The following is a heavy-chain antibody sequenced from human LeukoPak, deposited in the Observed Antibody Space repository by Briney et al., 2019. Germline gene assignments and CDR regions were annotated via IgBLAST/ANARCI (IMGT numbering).Heavy chain of an antibody. Sequence: GASVKVSCKASGGTFSSYAISWVRQAPGQGLEWMGGIIPIFGTANYAQKFQGRVTITADESTSTAYMELSSLRSEDTAVYYCARERGAGPQNWFDPWGQGTLVTVSS. CDR1: GGTFSSYA. CDR2: IIPIFGTA. CDR3: ARERGAGPQNWFDP. D-gene: IGHD4/OR15-4a*01. J-gene: IGHJ5*02. V-gene: IGHV1-69*13.